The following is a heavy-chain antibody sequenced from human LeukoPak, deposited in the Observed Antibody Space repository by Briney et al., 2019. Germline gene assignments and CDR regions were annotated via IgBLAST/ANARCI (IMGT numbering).Heavy chain of an antibody. J-gene: IGHJ5*02. Sequence: GASVKVSCKASGYTFTGYYMHWVRQAPGQGLEWMGWINPNSGGTNYAQKFQGRVTMTRDTSTSTVYMELSSLRSEDTAVYYCARDRGVGVLTPFWFDPWGQGTLVTVSS. D-gene: IGHD1-26*01. CDR3: ARDRGVGVLTPFWFDP. CDR1: GYTFTGYY. V-gene: IGHV1-2*02. CDR2: INPNSGGT.